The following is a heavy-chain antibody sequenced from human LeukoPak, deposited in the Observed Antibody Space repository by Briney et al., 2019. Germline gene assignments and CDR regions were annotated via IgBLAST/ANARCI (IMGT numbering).Heavy chain of an antibody. J-gene: IGHJ1*01. V-gene: IGHV4-59*01. CDR1: GGSISSYY. CDR3: ARVRGDFETD. D-gene: IGHD3-16*01. CDR2: RYYSGST. Sequence: SETLSLTCIVSGGSISSYYWTWIRQPPGKGLEWIGYRYYSGSTTYNPSLKSRVTISVDTSKSQFSLKLISLAAADTGIYYCARVRGDFETDWGQGTLVTVSS.